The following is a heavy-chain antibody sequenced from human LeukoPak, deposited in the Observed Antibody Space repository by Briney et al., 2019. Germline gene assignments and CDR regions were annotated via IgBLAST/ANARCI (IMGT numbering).Heavy chain of an antibody. CDR2: ISYDESNK. CDR3: ARDASSASDTVTHYFDY. Sequence: GGSLRLSCAASGFTFSRYAMHWVRPTPGKGLEGVAVISYDESNKYYADSVKGRVTISRANSKNTLYLQMNSLRAEDTAVYYCARDASSASDTVTHYFDYWGQGTLVTVSS. J-gene: IGHJ4*02. CDR1: GFTFSRYA. D-gene: IGHD4-17*01. V-gene: IGHV3-30-3*01.